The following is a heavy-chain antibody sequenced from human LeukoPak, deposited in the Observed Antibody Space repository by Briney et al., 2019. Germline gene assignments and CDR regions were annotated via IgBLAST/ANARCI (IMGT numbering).Heavy chain of an antibody. Sequence: SETLSLTCTVSGDSISSYYWSWIRQPAEKGLEWIGRIYSSGSTNYNPSLKSRVTMSADTSKNQFSLRLSSLTAADTAVHFCARDYYYHNSGFFGYWGQGTLVTVSS. V-gene: IGHV4-4*07. CDR3: ARDYYYHNSGFFGY. D-gene: IGHD3-22*01. CDR1: GDSISSYY. CDR2: IYSSGST. J-gene: IGHJ4*02.